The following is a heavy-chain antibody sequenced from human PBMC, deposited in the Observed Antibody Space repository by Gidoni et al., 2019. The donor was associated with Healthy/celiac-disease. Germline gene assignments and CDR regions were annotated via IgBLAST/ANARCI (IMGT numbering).Heavy chain of an antibody. Sequence: EVQLVESGGGLVQPGGSLRLSCAAPGFTVSRNYMSWVRPPPGKGLEWVSVIYSGGSTYYADSVKGRFTISRDNSKNTLYLQMNSLRAEDTAVYYCARVRDYDSSGYYPDYWGQGTLVTVSS. J-gene: IGHJ4*02. CDR1: GFTVSRNY. V-gene: IGHV3-66*01. CDR3: ARVRDYDSSGYYPDY. CDR2: IYSGGST. D-gene: IGHD3-22*01.